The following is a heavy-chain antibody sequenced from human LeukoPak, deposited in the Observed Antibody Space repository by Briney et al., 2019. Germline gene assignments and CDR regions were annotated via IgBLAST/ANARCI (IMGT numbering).Heavy chain of an antibody. CDR2: IYYSGST. V-gene: IGHV4-39*07. CDR3: ARERTEHYYDSSGSRGDY. J-gene: IGHJ4*02. D-gene: IGHD3-22*01. Sequence: SETLSLTCTVSGGSISSSSYYWGWIRQPPGKGLEWIGSIYYSGSTYYNPSLKSRVTISVDTSKNQFSLKLSSVTAADTAVYYCARERTEHYYDSSGSRGDYWGQGTLVTVSS. CDR1: GGSISSSSYY.